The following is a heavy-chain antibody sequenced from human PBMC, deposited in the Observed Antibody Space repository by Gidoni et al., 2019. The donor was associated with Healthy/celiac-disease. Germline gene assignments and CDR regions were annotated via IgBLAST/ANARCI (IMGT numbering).Heavy chain of an antibody. D-gene: IGHD6-13*01. CDR3: ARDPSSLVHFDY. CDR1: GYTFTGYY. Sequence: QAQLVQSGAEVNKPGDSVKVSCKASGYTFTGYYMPWVRQAPGQGLEWMGWINPNIGGTHYAQKFQGRVTMTRDTSISTAYMELSRLRSDDTAVYYCARDPSSLVHFDYWGQGTLVTVSS. CDR2: INPNIGGT. V-gene: IGHV1-2*02. J-gene: IGHJ4*02.